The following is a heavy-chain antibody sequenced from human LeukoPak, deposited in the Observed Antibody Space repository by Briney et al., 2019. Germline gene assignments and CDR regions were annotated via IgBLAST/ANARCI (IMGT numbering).Heavy chain of an antibody. CDR2: FDPEDGET. V-gene: IGHV1-24*01. D-gene: IGHD3-22*01. CDR3: ATPGMNRLTYYYDSRSYDY. CDR1: GYTLTELS. Sequence: ASVKVSCKVSGYTLTELSMHWVRQAPGKGLEWMGGFDPEDGETIYAQKFQGRVTMTEDTSTDTAYMELSGLRSEDTAVYYCATPGMNRLTYYYDSRSYDYWGQGTLVTVSS. J-gene: IGHJ4*01.